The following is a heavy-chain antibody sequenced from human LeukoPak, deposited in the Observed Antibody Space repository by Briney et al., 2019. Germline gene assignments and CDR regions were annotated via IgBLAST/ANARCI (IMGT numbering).Heavy chain of an antibody. V-gene: IGHV3-21*01. D-gene: IGHD6-19*01. CDR2: ISSSSRYI. Sequence: GGSLRLSCAASEFTFSSYTISWVRQAPGKGLEWVSSISSSSRYIYYADSVKGRFTTSRDNAKNSLYLQMNSLRAEDTAVYYCARGRGQWLVDYWGQGTLVTVSS. J-gene: IGHJ4*02. CDR1: EFTFSSYT. CDR3: ARGRGQWLVDY.